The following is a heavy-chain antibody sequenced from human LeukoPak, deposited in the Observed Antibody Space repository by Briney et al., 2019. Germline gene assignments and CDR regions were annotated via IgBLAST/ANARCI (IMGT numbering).Heavy chain of an antibody. CDR1: GFTFSSYA. V-gene: IGHV3-23*01. J-gene: IGHJ4*02. D-gene: IGHD6-6*01. CDR2: ISGSGSST. CDR3: AKALRYSSSPYDY. Sequence: PGGSLRLSCAASGFTFSSYAMSWVRQAPGKGLEWVSAISGSGSSTYYADSVKGRFTISRDNSKNTLYLQMNSLRAEDTAVYYCAKALRYSSSPYDYWGQGTLVTVSS.